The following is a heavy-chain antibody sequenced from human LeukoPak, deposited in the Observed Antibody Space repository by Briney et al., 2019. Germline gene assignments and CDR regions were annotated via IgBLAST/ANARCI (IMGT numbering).Heavy chain of an antibody. CDR1: GGSISSYY. CDR3: ARHEAYSSPFDY. J-gene: IGHJ4*02. CDR2: IYTSGST. V-gene: IGHV4-4*09. D-gene: IGHD6-13*01. Sequence: KTSETLSLTCTVSGGSISSYYWSWIRQPPGKGLEWIGYIYTSGSTNYNPSLKSRVTISVDTSKNQFSLKLSSVTAADTAVYYCARHEAYSSPFDYWGQGTLVTVSS.